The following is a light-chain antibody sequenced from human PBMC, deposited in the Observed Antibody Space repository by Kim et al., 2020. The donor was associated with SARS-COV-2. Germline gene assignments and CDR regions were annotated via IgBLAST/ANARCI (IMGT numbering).Light chain of an antibody. CDR2: GAS. CDR1: QSLSSN. Sequence: EIVMTQSPATLPVSPGERATLSCRASQSLSSNLAWYQQKPGQAPRLLIYGASTRATGIPARFSGSGSGTEFTLTISSLQSEDFAVYYCQQHTNWPPTFGQGTKVDIK. V-gene: IGKV3-15*01. J-gene: IGKJ1*01. CDR3: QQHTNWPPT.